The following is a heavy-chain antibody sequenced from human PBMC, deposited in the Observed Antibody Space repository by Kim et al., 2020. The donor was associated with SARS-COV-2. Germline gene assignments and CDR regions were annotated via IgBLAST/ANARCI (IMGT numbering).Heavy chain of an antibody. CDR1: GYTFSKYV. V-gene: IGHV7-4-1*02. Sequence: ASVKVSCKASGYTFSKYVMSWVRQAPGQGLEWLGWINTKTGNPKYAQGFTGRFVFSLDTSVSTAYLQISDLKPEDTAVYYCARAPVAYCGGACYVWFDPWGQRTLVTVSS. CDR3: ARAPVAYCGGACYVWFDP. J-gene: IGHJ5*02. D-gene: IGHD2-21*02. CDR2: INTKTGNP.